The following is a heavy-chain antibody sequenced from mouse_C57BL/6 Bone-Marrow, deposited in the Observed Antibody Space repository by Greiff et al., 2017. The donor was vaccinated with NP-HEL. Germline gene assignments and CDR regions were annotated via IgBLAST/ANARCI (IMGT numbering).Heavy chain of an antibody. D-gene: IGHD1-1*01. CDR3: ASITTVVNY. CDR2: ISSGGSYT. J-gene: IGHJ2*01. Sequence: EVQVVESGGDLVRPGGSLKLSCAASGFTFRSYGMSWVRQTPDKRLEWVATISSGGSYTYYPSSLQGRFTISRDNAKNTLYLQMSSLKSEDTAMYYCASITTVVNYWGQGTTRTVSS. CDR1: GFTFRSYG. V-gene: IGHV5-6*01.